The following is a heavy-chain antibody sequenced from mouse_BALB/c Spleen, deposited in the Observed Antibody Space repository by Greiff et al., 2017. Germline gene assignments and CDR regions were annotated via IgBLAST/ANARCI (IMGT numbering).Heavy chain of an antibody. D-gene: IGHD1-1*01. V-gene: IGHV14-4*02. CDR2: IDPENGDT. J-gene: IGHJ2*01. CDR3: VLYAYGSSDEDY. Sequence: EVQLQQSGAELVRSGASVKLSCTASGFNIKDYYMHWVKQRPEQGLEWIGWIDPENGDTEYAPKFQGKATMTADTSSNTAYLQLSSLTSEDTAVYYSVLYAYGSSDEDYWGQGTTLTVAS. CDR1: GFNIKDYY.